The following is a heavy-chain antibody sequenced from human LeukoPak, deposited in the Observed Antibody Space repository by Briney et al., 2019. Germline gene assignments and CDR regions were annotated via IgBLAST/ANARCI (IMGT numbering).Heavy chain of an antibody. CDR2: IGYSGGST. CDR3: AKGEYWELNFDY. J-gene: IGHJ4*02. CDR1: RFTVSSYA. D-gene: IGHD3-10*01. Sequence: GGSLRLSCAASRFTVSSYAMSWVPQAPGKGLEWVSAIGYSGGSTYYADSVKGRFTISRDNSKNPLYLQMNSLRAEDTAVYYCAKGEYWELNFDYWGQGTLVTVSS. V-gene: IGHV3-23*01.